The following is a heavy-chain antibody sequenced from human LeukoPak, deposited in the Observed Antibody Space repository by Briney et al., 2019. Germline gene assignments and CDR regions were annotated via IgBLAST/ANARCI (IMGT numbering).Heavy chain of an antibody. Sequence: GGSLRPSCAASGFTFSNYGMTWVRQAPGKGLERVAVISDSGRSTYYADSLKGRFTISRDNSENTLYLQMNSLRAEDSAVYYCAKEKIVVLATSITGYYYYGMAVWGQGTTVTVSS. CDR1: GFTFSNYG. D-gene: IGHD2-2*01. V-gene: IGHV3-23*01. CDR2: ISDSGRST. CDR3: AKEKIVVLATSITGYYYYGMAV. J-gene: IGHJ6*02.